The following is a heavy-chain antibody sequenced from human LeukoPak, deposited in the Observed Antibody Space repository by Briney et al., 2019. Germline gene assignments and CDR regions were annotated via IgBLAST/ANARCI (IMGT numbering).Heavy chain of an antibody. Sequence: KPSETLSLTCTVSGGSISTSSYLWGWIRQPPEKGLEWIGTIYYSGSTYYNPSLKSRVTISVDTSKNQFSLKLSSVTAADTAVYYCARDLTPDYSNYGALFDYWGQGTLVTVSS. J-gene: IGHJ4*02. CDR3: ARDLTPDYSNYGALFDY. CDR1: GGSISTSSYL. V-gene: IGHV4-39*07. CDR2: IYYSGST. D-gene: IGHD4-11*01.